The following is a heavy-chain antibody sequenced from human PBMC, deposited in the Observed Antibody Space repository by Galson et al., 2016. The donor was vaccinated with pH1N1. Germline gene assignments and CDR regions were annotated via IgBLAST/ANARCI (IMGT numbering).Heavy chain of an antibody. CDR3: ASLVRGSYPDPLYYFVF. Sequence: LSLTCTVSGGSLSSRNFYGGWIRQPPGKGLEWIGNIHYSGFTHYNSSLQSRVTISVDTSENQFSLRLSSVTAADTAVYYCASLVRGSYPDPLYYFVFWGLGTLVTVSS. J-gene: IGHJ4*02. CDR1: GGSLSSRNFY. V-gene: IGHV4-39*01. CDR2: IHYSGFT. D-gene: IGHD1-26*01.